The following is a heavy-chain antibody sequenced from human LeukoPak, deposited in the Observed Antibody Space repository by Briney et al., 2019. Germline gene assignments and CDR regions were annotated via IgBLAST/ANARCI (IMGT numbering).Heavy chain of an antibody. J-gene: IGHJ1*01. Sequence: GESLKISCKTSGYSFTSYWIGWVRQMPGKGLEWMGIIYPGDSDTRYSPSFQGQVTISADKSISTAYLQWSSLKASDTAMYYCARQLADYYDSSGYYYFQHWGQGTLVTVSS. CDR2: IYPGDSDT. CDR3: ARQLADYYDSSGYYYFQH. CDR1: GYSFTSYW. V-gene: IGHV5-51*01. D-gene: IGHD3-22*01.